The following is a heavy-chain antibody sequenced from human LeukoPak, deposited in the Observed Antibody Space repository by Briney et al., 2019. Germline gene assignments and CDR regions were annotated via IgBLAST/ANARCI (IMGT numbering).Heavy chain of an antibody. CDR2: ISGSGGKT. V-gene: IGHV3-23*01. Sequence: GGSLRLSCAASGFTFSSYAMTWVRQAPGKGLEWVSGISGSGGKTNYAAPVKGRFTVSRDNSKNTLFLQMNSLRAEDTAVYYCARDWSFYDSSGYHYWGQGTLVTVSS. D-gene: IGHD3-22*01. CDR1: GFTFSSYA. CDR3: ARDWSFYDSSGYHY. J-gene: IGHJ4*02.